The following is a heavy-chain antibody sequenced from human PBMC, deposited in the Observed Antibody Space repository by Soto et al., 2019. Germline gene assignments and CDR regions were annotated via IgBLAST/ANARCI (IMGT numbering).Heavy chain of an antibody. Sequence: SETLSLTCAVDSGSFSTYYCSWTRQPPGKGLEWIGNIHPSGSTYYNPSLKSRVTISVDTSKNQFSLYLQMNSLRAEDTAVYYCALRAGHLGGQGTLVTVSS. CDR2: IHPSGST. CDR3: ALRAGHL. V-gene: IGHV4-34*01. J-gene: IGHJ4*02. D-gene: IGHD6-13*01. CDR1: SGSFSTYY.